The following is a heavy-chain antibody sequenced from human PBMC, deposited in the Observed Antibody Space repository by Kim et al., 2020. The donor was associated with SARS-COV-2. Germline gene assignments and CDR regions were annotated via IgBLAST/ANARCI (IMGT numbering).Heavy chain of an antibody. J-gene: IGHJ4*02. Sequence: GRFTSSRDNTKNTLYLQMNSMRAEDTAVYYCARVLWASSLHITGAATGIDYWGQGTLVTVSS. CDR3: ARVLWASSLHITGAATGIDY. V-gene: IGHV3-30*01. D-gene: IGHD6-19*01.